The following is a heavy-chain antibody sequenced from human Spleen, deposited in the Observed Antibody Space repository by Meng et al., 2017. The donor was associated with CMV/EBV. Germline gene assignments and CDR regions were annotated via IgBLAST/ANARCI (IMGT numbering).Heavy chain of an antibody. J-gene: IGHJ6*02. D-gene: IGHD2-2*01. CDR2: ISAYNGNT. CDR3: ARDGGYCTSTSCYVYGMDV. Sequence: ASVKVSCKASGGTVSSYAISWVRQAPGQGLEWMGWISAYNGNTNYAQNFQGRVTMTTDTSTNIGYMELRSLRSDDTAVYYCARDGGYCTSTSCYVYGMDVWGQGTTVTVSS. CDR1: GGTVSSYA. V-gene: IGHV1-18*01.